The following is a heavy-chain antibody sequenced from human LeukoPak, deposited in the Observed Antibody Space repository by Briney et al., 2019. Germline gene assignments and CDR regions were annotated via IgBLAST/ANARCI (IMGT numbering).Heavy chain of an antibody. CDR2: IYHSGST. V-gene: IGHV4-38-2*02. Sequence: SETLSLTCTVSGYSISSGYYWGWIRQPPGKGLEWIGSIYHSGSTYYNPSLKSRVTISVDTSKNQFSLKLSSVTAADTAVYYCARVDIAVAGTIDYWGQGTLVTVSS. CDR3: ARVDIAVAGTIDY. J-gene: IGHJ4*02. CDR1: GYSISSGYY. D-gene: IGHD6-19*01.